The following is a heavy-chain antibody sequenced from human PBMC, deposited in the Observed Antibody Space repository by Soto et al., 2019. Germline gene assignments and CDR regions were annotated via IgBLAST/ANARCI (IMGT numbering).Heavy chain of an antibody. CDR1: GFTFSSYG. J-gene: IGHJ6*02. Sequence: GGSLRLSCAASGFTFSSYGMHWVRQAPGKGLEGVAVIWYDGSNKYYADSVKGRFTISRDNSKNTLYLQMNSLRAEDTAVYYCAREQAYGMDVWGQGTTVTVSS. CDR2: IWYDGSNK. CDR3: AREQAYGMDV. V-gene: IGHV3-33*01.